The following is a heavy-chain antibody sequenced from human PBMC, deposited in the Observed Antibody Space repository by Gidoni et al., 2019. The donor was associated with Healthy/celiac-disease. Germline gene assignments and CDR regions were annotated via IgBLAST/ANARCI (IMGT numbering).Heavy chain of an antibody. Sequence: EVHLLESGGGLVKTGRALRISCAATGFTFSNYAMSWVRQAPGKGLEWIAGISNSGDSTYYAASVKGRFTISRDNFKNMQYLEMNTLRADDTAIYYCAKDRALEGSYFDYWGQGTLVTVSS. CDR1: GFTFSNYA. J-gene: IGHJ4*02. CDR3: AKDRALEGSYFDY. V-gene: IGHV3-23*01. CDR2: ISNSGDST.